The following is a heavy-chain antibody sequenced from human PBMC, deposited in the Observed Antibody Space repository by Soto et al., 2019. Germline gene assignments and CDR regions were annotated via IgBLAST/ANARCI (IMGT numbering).Heavy chain of an antibody. J-gene: IGHJ4*02. V-gene: IGHV3-30*18. D-gene: IGHD4-17*01. CDR3: AKGLTTLRSYYFDC. Sequence: QVQLVESGGGVVQPGRSLRLSCAASGFTFSSYGMHWVRQAPGKGLEWVAVISYDGSNKYYADCVKGRFTISRDNSKNTLYLQMNSLRAEDTAVYYCAKGLTTLRSYYFDCWGQGTLVTVSS. CDR1: GFTFSSYG. CDR2: ISYDGSNK.